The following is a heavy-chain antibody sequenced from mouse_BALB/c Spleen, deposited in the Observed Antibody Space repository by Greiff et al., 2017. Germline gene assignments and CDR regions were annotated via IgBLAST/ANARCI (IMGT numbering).Heavy chain of an antibody. CDR1: GDSITSGY. CDR3: ARSHYYDYDVGAMDY. CDR2: ISYSGST. D-gene: IGHD2-4*01. J-gene: IGHJ4*01. Sequence: EVMLVESGPSLVKPSQTLSLTCSVTGDSITSGYWNWIRKFPGNKLEYMGYISYSGSTYYNPSLKSRISITRDTSKNQYYLQLNSVTTEDTATYYCARSHYYDYDVGAMDYWGQGTSVTVSS. V-gene: IGHV3-8*02.